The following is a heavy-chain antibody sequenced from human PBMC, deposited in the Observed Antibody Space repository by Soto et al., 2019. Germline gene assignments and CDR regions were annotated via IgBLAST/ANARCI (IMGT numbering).Heavy chain of an antibody. Sequence: QVQLQESGPGLVKPSGTLSLTCAVSGGSISSSNWWSGVRQPPGKGLEWIGEIYHSGSTNYNPSLKSPVTISVDKAKNQFALKLSSVTAADTAVYYCASRELGSTSCYETCDDYWGQGTLVTVSS. D-gene: IGHD2-2*01. J-gene: IGHJ4*02. CDR3: ASRELGSTSCYETCDDY. V-gene: IGHV4-4*02. CDR2: IYHSGST. CDR1: GGSISSSNW.